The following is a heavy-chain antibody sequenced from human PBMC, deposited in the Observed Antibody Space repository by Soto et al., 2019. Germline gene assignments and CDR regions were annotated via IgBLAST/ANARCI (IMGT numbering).Heavy chain of an antibody. Sequence: ASVKVSCKASGYTFTSYAMHWVRQAPGQRLEWMGWVNAGNGNTKYSQKFQGRVTITRDTSASTAYMELSSLRSEDTAVYYCARDLMVRGVIIGYWGQGTLVTVSS. D-gene: IGHD3-10*01. CDR3: ARDLMVRGVIIGY. CDR1: GYTFTSYA. CDR2: VNAGNGNT. V-gene: IGHV1-3*01. J-gene: IGHJ4*02.